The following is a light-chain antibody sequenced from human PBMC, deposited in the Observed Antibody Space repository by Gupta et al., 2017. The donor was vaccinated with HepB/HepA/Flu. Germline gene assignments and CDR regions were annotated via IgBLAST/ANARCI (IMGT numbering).Light chain of an antibody. CDR1: QRLVYKDGNTY. J-gene: IGKJ2*01. V-gene: IGKV2-30*01. CDR3: RQCERYPYT. CDR2: KGS. Sequence: DAVMTQSPLSLPVILGQPASISCRASQRLVYKDGNTYLNWFQQRPGQSPRRLIYKGSIRDSGVPDRFSGSGSGTDFTLKISRVEADDVGVYFCRQCERYPYTFGQGTKVEIK.